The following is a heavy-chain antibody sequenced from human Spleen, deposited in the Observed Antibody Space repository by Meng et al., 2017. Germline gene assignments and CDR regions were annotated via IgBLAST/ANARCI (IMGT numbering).Heavy chain of an antibody. CDR1: GGSFSGYY. CDR2: INHSGST. Sequence: QRQLQQWGAGLMKPSETLSLTCAVYGGSFSGYYWSWIRQPPGKGLEWIGEINHSGSTNYNPSLKSRVTISVDTSKNQFSLKLSSVTAADTAVYYCARFSGSGWYVWGQGTLVTVFS. J-gene: IGHJ4*02. V-gene: IGHV4-34*01. CDR3: ARFSGSGWYV. D-gene: IGHD6-19*01.